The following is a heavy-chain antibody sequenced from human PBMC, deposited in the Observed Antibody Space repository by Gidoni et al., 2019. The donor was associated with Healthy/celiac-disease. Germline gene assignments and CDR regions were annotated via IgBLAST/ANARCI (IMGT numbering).Heavy chain of an antibody. CDR1: GFTFRNAW. Sequence: EVQLVESGGGLVKPGGSLRLSWAASGFTFRNAWMSWVRQAPGKGLGWVCRIKSKTDGGTTDYAAPVKGRFTISRDDSKNTLYLQMNSLKTEDTAVYYCTTDQEGVEWFGELAGHFDYWGQGTLVTVSS. V-gene: IGHV3-15*01. CDR3: TTDQEGVEWFGELAGHFDY. D-gene: IGHD3-10*01. CDR2: IKSKTDGGTT. J-gene: IGHJ4*02.